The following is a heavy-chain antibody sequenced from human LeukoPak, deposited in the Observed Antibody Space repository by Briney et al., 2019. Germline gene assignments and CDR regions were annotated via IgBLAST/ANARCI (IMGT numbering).Heavy chain of an antibody. V-gene: IGHV4-4*07. D-gene: IGHD3-22*01. CDR3: ARQSSGYYYMDAFDI. Sequence: SETLSLTCTVSGGSLSSYYWTWIRQPAGKGLEWLGRISTTGSTNYNPSHKSRVTISVDTSKNQFSLKLSSVTAADTAVYYCARQSSGYYYMDAFDIWGQGTMVTVSS. CDR2: ISTTGST. J-gene: IGHJ3*02. CDR1: GGSLSSYY.